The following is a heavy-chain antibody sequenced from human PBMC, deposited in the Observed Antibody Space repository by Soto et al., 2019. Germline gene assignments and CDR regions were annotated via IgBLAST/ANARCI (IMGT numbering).Heavy chain of an antibody. CDR2: IDPSDSYT. CDR1: GYSFTSYW. J-gene: IGHJ4*02. Sequence: PGESLKISGKGSGYSFTSYWISGVRQMPGKGLEWMGRIDPSDSYTNYSPSFQGHVIISADKSISTAYLQWSSLKASDTAMYYCARLLTTITTPDYWGQGTLVTVSS. CDR3: ARLLTTITTPDY. V-gene: IGHV5-10-1*01. D-gene: IGHD4-4*01.